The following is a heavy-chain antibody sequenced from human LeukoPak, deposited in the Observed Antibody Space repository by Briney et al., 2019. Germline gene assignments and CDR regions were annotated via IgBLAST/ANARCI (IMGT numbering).Heavy chain of an antibody. J-gene: IGHJ1*01. V-gene: IGHV1-24*01. CDR1: GYTLTELS. Sequence: ASVKVSCKVSGYTLTELSMDGGRQAPGKGGGWGGGFDPEDGETIYAQKFQGRVTITEDTSTDTSYRELGSLTSEDTAWYDWGSGGSVTTIWAVLYWGQGPLVRVSS. CDR3: GSGGSVTTIWAVLY. D-gene: IGHD3-3*01. CDR2: FDPEDGET.